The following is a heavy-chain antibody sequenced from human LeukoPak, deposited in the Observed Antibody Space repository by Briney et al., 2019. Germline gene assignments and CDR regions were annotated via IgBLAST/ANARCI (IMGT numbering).Heavy chain of an antibody. D-gene: IGHD6-19*01. V-gene: IGHV5-51*01. CDR1: GYSFTSYW. J-gene: IGHJ4*02. Sequence: GESLKISCKGSGYSFTSYWIGWVRQMPGKGLEWMGIIYPGDSDTRYSPSFQGQVTISADKSISAAYLQWSSLKASDTAMYYCATQSIAVAGPLDYWGQGTLVTVSS. CDR2: IYPGDSDT. CDR3: ATQSIAVAGPLDY.